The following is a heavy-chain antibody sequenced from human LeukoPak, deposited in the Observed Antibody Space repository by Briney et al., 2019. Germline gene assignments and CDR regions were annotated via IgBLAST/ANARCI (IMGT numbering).Heavy chain of an antibody. CDR1: GGSISSDDYY. CDR2: IYYSGTT. V-gene: IGHV4-31*03. CDR3: ASLYYYDSGGYLKNWFDP. D-gene: IGHD3-22*01. Sequence: PSQTLSLTCTVSGGSISSDDYYWSWIRQHPGRGLEWFGHIYYSGTTYYNPSLKNRLTISLDTSKNQFSLKLSSVTAADTAVYYCASLYYYDSGGYLKNWFDPWGQGTLVTVSS. J-gene: IGHJ5*02.